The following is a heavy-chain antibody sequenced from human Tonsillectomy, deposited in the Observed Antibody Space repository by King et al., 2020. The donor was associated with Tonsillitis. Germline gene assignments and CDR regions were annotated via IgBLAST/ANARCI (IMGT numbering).Heavy chain of an antibody. CDR3: GSYCRGDSCYSGYYDY. CDR2: ISGSGDST. CDR1: GFTFSNYA. J-gene: IGHJ4*02. V-gene: IGHV3-23*04. Sequence: VQLVESGGGLVQPGESLRLSCAASGFTFSNYAMSWVRQAPGKGLEWVSSISGSGDSTYYADSLKGRFTISRDNSKNTLYPQMNSLRVEDTAVYYCGSYCRGDSCYSGYYDYRGQGTLVTVSS. D-gene: IGHD2-15*01.